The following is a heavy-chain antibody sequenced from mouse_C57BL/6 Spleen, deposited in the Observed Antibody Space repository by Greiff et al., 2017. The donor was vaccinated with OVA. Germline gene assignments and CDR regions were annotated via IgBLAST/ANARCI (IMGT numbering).Heavy chain of an antibody. CDR2: IYPGDGDT. CDR1: GYAFSSSW. V-gene: IGHV1-82*01. Sequence: VQLQQSGPELVKPGASVKISCKASGYAFSSSWMNWVKQRPGKGLEWIGRIYPGDGDTNYNEKFKGKATLTADKSSSTAYMQLSSLTSEDSAVYFCARGELGYFDVWGTGTTVTVSS. CDR3: ARGELGYFDV. J-gene: IGHJ1*03.